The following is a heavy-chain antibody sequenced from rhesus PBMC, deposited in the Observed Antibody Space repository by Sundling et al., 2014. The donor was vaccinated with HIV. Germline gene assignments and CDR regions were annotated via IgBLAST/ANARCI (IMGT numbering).Heavy chain of an antibody. CDR3: ARVGSSGAWSY. D-gene: IGHD6-37*01. CDR2: IHGSSATT. Sequence: QVQLQESGPGLVKPSETLSLTCSVSGASLSSGHYYWSWIRQPPGKGLEWIGYIHGSSATTNYNPSLKSRVTISKDTSKNQFSLKLSSVTAADTAVYFCARVGSSGAWSYWGQGVLVTVSS. V-gene: IGHV4-122*01. J-gene: IGHJ4*01. CDR1: GASLSSGHYY.